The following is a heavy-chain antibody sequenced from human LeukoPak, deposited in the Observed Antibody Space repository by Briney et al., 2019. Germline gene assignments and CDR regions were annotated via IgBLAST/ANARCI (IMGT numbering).Heavy chain of an antibody. CDR1: GGSISSSSYY. CDR2: IYYSGST. J-gene: IGHJ4*02. CDR3: ARSGGFRYSSIWYYFDY. D-gene: IGHD6-13*01. Sequence: NASETLSLTCTVSGGSISSSSYYWGWIRQPPGKGLEWIGSIYYSGSTYYNPSLKSRVTISVDTSKNQFSLKLSSVTAADTAVYYSARSGGFRYSSIWYYFDYWGQGTLVTVSS. V-gene: IGHV4-39*01.